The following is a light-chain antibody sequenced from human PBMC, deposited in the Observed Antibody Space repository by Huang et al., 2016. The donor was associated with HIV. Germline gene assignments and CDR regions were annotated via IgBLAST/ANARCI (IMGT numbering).Light chain of an antibody. V-gene: IGKV1-39*01. CDR3: QQTYSAPVT. Sequence: DIQVTQSPSSLSASVGDRVTITCRTSQRISSHLSWYQQKIGKCPKLLIYSSTVLQSGGPSRFTGSGSGTDFTLTINSLQPEDFATYYCQQTYSAPVTFGGGTRVEIK. J-gene: IGKJ4*01. CDR1: QRISSH. CDR2: SST.